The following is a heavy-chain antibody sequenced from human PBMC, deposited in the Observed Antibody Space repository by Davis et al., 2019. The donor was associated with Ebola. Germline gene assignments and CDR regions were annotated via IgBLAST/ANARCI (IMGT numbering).Heavy chain of an antibody. V-gene: IGHV4-4*02. CDR2: INHSGST. D-gene: IGHD6-19*01. J-gene: IGHJ6*02. CDR3: ARGCIAVAGTADYYYGMDV. Sequence: PSETLSLTCAVSGGSISSSNWWSWVRQPPGKGLEWIGEINHSGSTNYNPSLKSRVTISVDTSKNQFSLKLSSVTAADTAVYYCARGCIAVAGTADYYYGMDVWGQGTTVTVSS. CDR1: GGSISSSNW.